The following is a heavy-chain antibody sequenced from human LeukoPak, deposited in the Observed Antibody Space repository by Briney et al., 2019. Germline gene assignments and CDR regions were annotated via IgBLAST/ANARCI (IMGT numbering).Heavy chain of an antibody. D-gene: IGHD5-18*01. CDR1: AFIFSGHW. CDR3: GKGNTASRPGFVD. CDR2: IKEDGSER. V-gene: IGHV3-7*03. J-gene: IGHJ4*02. Sequence: PGGSLRLSCEGSAFIFSGHWMNWVRQTPGKGLEWVASIKEDGSERRYVDSVKGRFSISRDNTKGSLFLQLNSLRAEDTAFYYCGKGNTASRPGFVDWGQGTLVTVSS.